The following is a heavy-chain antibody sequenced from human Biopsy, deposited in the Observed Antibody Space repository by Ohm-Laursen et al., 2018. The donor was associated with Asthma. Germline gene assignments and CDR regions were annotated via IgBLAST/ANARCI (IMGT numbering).Heavy chain of an antibody. CDR2: IHHRGNS. V-gene: IGHV4-31*03. Sequence: TLSLTCTVSGDSITSGGCCWHWIRQHPGKGLEWTGYIHHRGNSYFNPSLKSRVSFSPNTSKNQFSLRLRSVTAADPAMCYCARIPRRSGSYFVDYWGQGTLVTVSS. D-gene: IGHD3-22*01. J-gene: IGHJ4*02. CDR1: GDSITSGGCC. CDR3: ARIPRRSGSYFVDY.